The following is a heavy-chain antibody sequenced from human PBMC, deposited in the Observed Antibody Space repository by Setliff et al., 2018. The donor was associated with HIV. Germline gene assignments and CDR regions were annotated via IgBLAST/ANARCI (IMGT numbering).Heavy chain of an antibody. CDR2: IYYSGST. J-gene: IGHJ2*01. CDR1: GGSINSSSYY. Sequence: SETLSLTCTVSGGSINSSSYYWGWIRQPPGKGPEWIGSIYYSGSTYYNPSLKSRVTISEDTSKNQISLKLSSVSAADTAVYYCVRHGGTIVVVTTPRLVVWYIDLWGRGTLITVSS. D-gene: IGHD2-21*02. CDR3: VRHGGTIVVVTTPRLVVWYIDL. V-gene: IGHV4-39*01.